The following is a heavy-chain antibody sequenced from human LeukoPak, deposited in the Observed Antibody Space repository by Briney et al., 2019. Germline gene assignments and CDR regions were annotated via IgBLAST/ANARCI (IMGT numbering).Heavy chain of an antibody. CDR3: ARDGAYSTIFY. Sequence: GGSLRLSCAASGFTFSSYWMYWVRQAPGKGLVWVSRINSDESSTSYADSVKGRFTISRDNAKNTLYLQMNSLRAEDRAVYYCARDGAYSTIFYWGQGTLVTVSS. CDR1: GFTFSSYW. D-gene: IGHD3-3*01. J-gene: IGHJ4*01. CDR2: INSDESST. V-gene: IGHV3-74*01.